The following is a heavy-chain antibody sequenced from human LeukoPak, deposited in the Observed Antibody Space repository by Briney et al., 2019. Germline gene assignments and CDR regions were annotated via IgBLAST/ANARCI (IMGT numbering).Heavy chain of an antibody. D-gene: IGHD3-10*01. CDR3: AGASHHVSMVQGVIIMEDY. V-gene: IGHV4-31*03. CDR2: IYYSGST. J-gene: IGHJ4*02. Sequence: SETLSLTCTVSGGSISSGGYYWSWIRQHPGKGLEWIGYIYYSGSTYYNPSLKSRVTISVDTSKNQFSLKLSSVTAADTAVYYCAGASHHVSMVQGVIIMEDYWGQGTLVTVSS. CDR1: GGSISSGGYY.